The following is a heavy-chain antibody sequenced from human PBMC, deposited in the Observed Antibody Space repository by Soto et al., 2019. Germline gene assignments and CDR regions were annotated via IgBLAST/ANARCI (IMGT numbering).Heavy chain of an antibody. CDR2: ISGSGGST. V-gene: IGHV3-23*01. CDR1: GLTFRTYA. J-gene: IGHJ4*02. Sequence: GGSLRLSCAAPGLTFRTYAMTWVRQAPGKGLEWVSIISGSGGSTYYADSVKGRFTISRDKSKNTLYLQMNSLRAEDTAVYYCAKDISGWYQFDYWGQGTLVTVSS. D-gene: IGHD6-19*01. CDR3: AKDISGWYQFDY.